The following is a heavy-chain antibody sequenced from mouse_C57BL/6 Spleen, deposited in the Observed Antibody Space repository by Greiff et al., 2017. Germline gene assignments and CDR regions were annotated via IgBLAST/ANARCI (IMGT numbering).Heavy chain of an antibody. J-gene: IGHJ2*01. D-gene: IGHD4-1*01. CDR2: IYPGDGDT. Sequence: QVQLKESGAELVKPGASVKISCKASGYAFSSYWMNWVKQRPGKGLEWIGQIYPGDGDTNYNGKFKGKATLTADKSSSTAYMQLSSLTSEDSAVYFCARLGRDYFDYWGQGTTLTVSS. CDR1: GYAFSSYW. V-gene: IGHV1-80*01. CDR3: ARLGRDYFDY.